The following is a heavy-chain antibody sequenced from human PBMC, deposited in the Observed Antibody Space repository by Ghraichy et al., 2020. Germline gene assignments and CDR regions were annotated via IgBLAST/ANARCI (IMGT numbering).Heavy chain of an antibody. Sequence: GGSLRLSCAASGFAFSTYWMTWVRQVPGQGPQWVANMKEDGRDMYYVDSVKGRFTISRDNAKNLLFLQMNSLRAEDTAIYYCARNYYYAMDVGGQGTTVTVSS. CDR2: MKEDGRDM. V-gene: IGHV3-7*01. CDR3: ARNYYYAMDV. CDR1: GFAFSTYW. J-gene: IGHJ6*02.